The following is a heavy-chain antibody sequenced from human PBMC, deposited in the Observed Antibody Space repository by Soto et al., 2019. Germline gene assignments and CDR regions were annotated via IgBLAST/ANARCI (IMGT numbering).Heavy chain of an antibody. CDR1: GGTFSSYT. J-gene: IGHJ4*02. V-gene: IGHV1-69*08. CDR3: ARDNALVATPFDS. Sequence: QVQLVQSGAEVKKPGSSVKVSCKASGGTFSSYTISWVRQAPGQGLEWMGRINPILGIANYAQKFQGRVTITPEKPTSTADMELTSLRSEDTAVYYCARDNALVATPFDSGGQGTQVAVSS. D-gene: IGHD5-12*01. CDR2: INPILGIA.